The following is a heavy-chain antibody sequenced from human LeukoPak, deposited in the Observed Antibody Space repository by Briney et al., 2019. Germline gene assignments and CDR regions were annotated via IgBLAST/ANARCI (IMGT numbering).Heavy chain of an antibody. CDR2: IYYSGST. Sequence: PSETLSLTCTVSGGSISSGGYYWSWIRQHPGKGLEWIGYIYYSGSTYYNPSLKSRVTISVDTSKNQFSLKLSSVTAADTAVYYCARDGSGFSGVGEGYWGQGTLVTVSS. V-gene: IGHV4-31*03. J-gene: IGHJ4*02. D-gene: IGHD3-10*01. CDR3: ARDGSGFSGVGEGY. CDR1: GGSISSGGYY.